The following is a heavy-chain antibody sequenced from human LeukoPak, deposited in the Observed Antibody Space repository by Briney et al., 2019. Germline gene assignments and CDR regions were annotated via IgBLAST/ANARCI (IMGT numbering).Heavy chain of an antibody. D-gene: IGHD3-10*01. J-gene: IGHJ4*02. CDR3: ASRGGFSYFDY. CDR2: IYSGGST. V-gene: IGHV3-53*04. Sequence: PGGSLRLSCEVSGYSSNTYAMSWVRQAPGKGLEWVSVIYSGGSTYYADSVKGRFTISRHNSKNTVYFQMNSLRAEDTAVYYCASRGGFSYFDYWGQGSLVTVSS. CDR1: GYSSNTYA.